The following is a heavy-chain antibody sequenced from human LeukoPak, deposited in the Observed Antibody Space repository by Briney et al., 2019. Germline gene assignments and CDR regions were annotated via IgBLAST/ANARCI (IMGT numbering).Heavy chain of an antibody. CDR2: IYSGGST. CDR1: GFTVSSNY. J-gene: IGHJ4*02. V-gene: IGHV3-66*01. CDR3: VKDNPVCHS. Sequence: GGSLRLSCAASGFTVSSNYMSWVRQAPGKGLEWVSVIYSGGSTYYADSVKGRFTISRDISKNTLFLQMNGLRVEDTAVYYCVKDNPVCHSWGQGTLVTVPS. D-gene: IGHD3-16*01.